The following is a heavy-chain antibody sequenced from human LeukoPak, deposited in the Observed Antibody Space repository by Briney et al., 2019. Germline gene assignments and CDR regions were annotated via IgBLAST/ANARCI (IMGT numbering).Heavy chain of an antibody. CDR1: GITFISAW. D-gene: IGHD3-3*01. Sequence: GRSLRLSCAASGITFISAWMNWVRQAPGKGLEWVGRIKSKTDGGTAEYAAPVKGRFIISRDDSKNTLYLQMDSLNSDDTGVYYCATALRGVGFWGQGTLVTVPS. CDR3: ATALRGVGF. V-gene: IGHV3-15*01. J-gene: IGHJ4*02. CDR2: IKSKTDGGTA.